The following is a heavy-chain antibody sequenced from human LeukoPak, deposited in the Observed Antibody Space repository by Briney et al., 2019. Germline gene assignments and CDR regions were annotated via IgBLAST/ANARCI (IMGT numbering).Heavy chain of an antibody. V-gene: IGHV3-23*01. Sequence: KSGGSLRLSCSASGFTFSNYAMSWVRPAPGKGLEWVSGISGSGGSTYYADSEKGRFTISRDNSKHALYLQMISLRAEDTAVYYCAKDRYSNYGNWFDPWGQGTLVTVFS. J-gene: IGHJ5*02. D-gene: IGHD4-11*01. CDR3: AKDRYSNYGNWFDP. CDR2: ISGSGGST. CDR1: GFTFSNYA.